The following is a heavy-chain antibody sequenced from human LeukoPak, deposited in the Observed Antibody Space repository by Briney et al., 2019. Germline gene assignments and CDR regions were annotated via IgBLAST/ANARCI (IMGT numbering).Heavy chain of an antibody. Sequence: GGSLRLSCAASGFTFSSYGMSWVRQAPGKGLEWVSAISGSGGSTYYADSVKGRFTISRDNAQNSLYLQMNSLRVEDTAIYCARDPYNGAYSEGYYYYYMDVWGKGTTVTVSS. CDR3: ARDPYNGAYSEGYYYYYMDV. D-gene: IGHD1-1*01. V-gene: IGHV3-23*01. CDR1: GFTFSSYG. CDR2: ISGSGGST. J-gene: IGHJ6*03.